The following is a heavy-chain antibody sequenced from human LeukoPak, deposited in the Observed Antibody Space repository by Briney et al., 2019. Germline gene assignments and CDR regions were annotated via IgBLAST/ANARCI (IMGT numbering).Heavy chain of an antibody. J-gene: IGHJ4*02. Sequence: GGSLRLSCAASGFTFSSYDMHWVRQAPGKGLEWVSAIGTAGDTYYPGSVKGRFTISRENAKNSLYLQMNSLRAGDTAVYYCARGSRGFSSSWYPSSPFDYWGQGTLVTVSS. CDR2: IGTAGDT. V-gene: IGHV3-13*01. CDR1: GFTFSSYD. D-gene: IGHD6-13*01. CDR3: ARGSRGFSSSWYPSSPFDY.